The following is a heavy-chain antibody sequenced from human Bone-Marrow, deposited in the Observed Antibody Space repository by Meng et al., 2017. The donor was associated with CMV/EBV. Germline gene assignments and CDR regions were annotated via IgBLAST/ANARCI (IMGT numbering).Heavy chain of an antibody. D-gene: IGHD4-17*01. V-gene: IGHV3-23*01. J-gene: IGHJ4*02. CDR2: ISGSGGST. Sequence: SGFTFSSYAMSWVRQAPGKGLEWVSAISGSGGSTYYADSVKGRFTISRDNSKNTLYLQMNSLRAEDTAVYYCAKNVRMTTVTTYLDYWGQGTLVTVSS. CDR1: GFTFSSYA. CDR3: AKNVRMTTVTTYLDY.